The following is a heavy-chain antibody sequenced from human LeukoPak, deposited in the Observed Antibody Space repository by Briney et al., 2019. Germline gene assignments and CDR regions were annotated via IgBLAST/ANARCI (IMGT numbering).Heavy chain of an antibody. V-gene: IGHV4-31*03. CDR3: ARVSGYRREPYFDY. Sequence: SETLSLTCTVSGGSISSGGYYWSWIRQHPGKGLEWFGYIYDSGSTYYNPSLKSRVTISVDTSKNQFSLKLSSVTAADTAVYYCARVSGYRREPYFDYWGQGTLVTVSS. CDR2: IYDSGST. CDR1: GGSISSGGYY. D-gene: IGHD5-12*01. J-gene: IGHJ4*02.